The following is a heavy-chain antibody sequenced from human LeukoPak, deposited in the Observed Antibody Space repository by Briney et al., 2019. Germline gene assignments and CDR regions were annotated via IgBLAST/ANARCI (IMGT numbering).Heavy chain of an antibody. CDR2: ISSSGSTI. Sequence: GGPLRLSCAASGFTFSDYYMSWIRQAPGKGLEWVSYISSSGSTIYYADSVKGRFTISRDNAKNSLYLQMNSLRAEDTAVYYCAREVTAGGVTYYYYMDVWGKGTTVTISS. CDR1: GFTFSDYY. CDR3: AREVTAGGVTYYYYMDV. V-gene: IGHV3-11*04. D-gene: IGHD4-11*01. J-gene: IGHJ6*03.